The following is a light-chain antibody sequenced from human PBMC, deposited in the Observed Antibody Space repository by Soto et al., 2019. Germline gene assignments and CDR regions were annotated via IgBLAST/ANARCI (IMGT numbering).Light chain of an antibody. Sequence: QSALTQPPSVSGSPGQSITISCTGTSSDVGGYNSVSWYQQHPGKAPKLMIYEVSNRPSGVSNRFSGSKSGNTASLTISGLQAEDEADYYCSSYTTSSTLLYVFGTGTKVTVL. CDR1: SSDVGGYNS. CDR2: EVS. J-gene: IGLJ1*01. CDR3: SSYTTSSTLLYV. V-gene: IGLV2-14*01.